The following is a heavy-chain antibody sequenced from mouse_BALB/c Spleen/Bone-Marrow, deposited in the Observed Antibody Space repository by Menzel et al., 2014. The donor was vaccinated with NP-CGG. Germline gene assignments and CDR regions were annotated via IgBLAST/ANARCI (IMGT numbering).Heavy chain of an antibody. J-gene: IGHJ4*01. CDR1: GFSLTGYG. CDR2: IWGDGST. CDR3: ARGEDYDDYYAMDY. V-gene: IGHV2-6-7*01. Sequence: VQGVESGPGLVAPSQSLSITCTVSGFSLTGYGVNWVRQPPGKGLEWLGMIWGDGSTDYNSALKSRLSISKDNSKSQVFLKMNSLQTDDTARYYCARGEDYDDYYAMDYWGQGTSATVSS. D-gene: IGHD2-4*01.